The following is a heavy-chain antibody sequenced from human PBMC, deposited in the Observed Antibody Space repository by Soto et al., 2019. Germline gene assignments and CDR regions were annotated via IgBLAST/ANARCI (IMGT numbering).Heavy chain of an antibody. CDR2: INSDGSNI. J-gene: IGHJ4*02. Sequence: EVQLVESGGGLVQPGGSLRLSCAASGFTFSSYWMHWVRQAPGKGLVWVSRINSDGSNIRYADSVKGRFTISRDNAKNTLYLQMNSLSAEDTAVYYCTRDGVTAGSDYWGQGTLVTVSS. CDR1: GFTFSSYW. CDR3: TRDGVTAGSDY. D-gene: IGHD2-21*02. V-gene: IGHV3-74*01.